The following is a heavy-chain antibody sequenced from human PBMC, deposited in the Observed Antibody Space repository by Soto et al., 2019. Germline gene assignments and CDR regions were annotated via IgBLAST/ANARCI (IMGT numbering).Heavy chain of an antibody. Sequence: GGSLRLSCAPSGFTFSSYGMHWVRQAPGKGLEWVAVIWYDGSNKYYADSVKGRFTISRDNSKNTLYLQMNSLRAEDTAVYYCAREYYYDSSGPWSGFDIWGQGTMVTVSS. CDR3: AREYYYDSSGPWSGFDI. V-gene: IGHV3-33*01. CDR1: GFTFSSYG. D-gene: IGHD3-22*01. J-gene: IGHJ3*02. CDR2: IWYDGSNK.